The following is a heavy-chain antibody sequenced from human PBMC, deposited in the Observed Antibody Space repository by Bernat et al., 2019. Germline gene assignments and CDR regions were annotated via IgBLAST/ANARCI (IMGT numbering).Heavy chain of an antibody. CDR3: ARDRGGSYGELDY. J-gene: IGHJ4*02. D-gene: IGHD1-26*01. V-gene: IGHV3-33*01. CDR1: GFTFSSYG. CDR2: IWYDGSNK. Sequence: QVQLVESGGGVVQPGRSLRLSCAASGFTFSSYGMHWVRQAPGKGLEWVAVIWYDGSNKYYADSVKGRFTISRDNSKNTLYLQMNSLRAEDTAVYYCARDRGGSYGELDYGGQGTLVTVSS.